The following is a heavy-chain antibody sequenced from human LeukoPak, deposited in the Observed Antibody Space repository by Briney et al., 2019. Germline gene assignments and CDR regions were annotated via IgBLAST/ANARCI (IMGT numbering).Heavy chain of an antibody. D-gene: IGHD3-10*01. CDR3: ARHQGISPFDY. J-gene: IGHJ4*02. CDR2: IYYSGST. V-gene: IGHV4-39*01. CDR1: GGSISSSSTYY. Sequence: SETLSLTCTVSGGSISSSSTYYWGWIRQPPGKGLEWIGSIYYSGSTYYNPSLKSRVTISVDTSKNQFSLKLSSVTAADTAVYYCARHQGISPFDYWGQGTLVTVSS.